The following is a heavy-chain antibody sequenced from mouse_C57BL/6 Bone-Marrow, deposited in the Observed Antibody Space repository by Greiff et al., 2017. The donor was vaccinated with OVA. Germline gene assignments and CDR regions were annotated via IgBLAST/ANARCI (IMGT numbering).Heavy chain of an antibody. D-gene: IGHD2-14*01. CDR2: IYPGDGDT. J-gene: IGHJ2*01. Sequence: QVQLKESGPELVKPGASVKISCKASGYAFSSSWMNWVKQRPGKGLEWIGRIYPGDGDTNYNGKFKGKATLTADKSSSTAYMQLSSLTSEDSAVYFCAVRYYFDYWGQGTTLTVSS. CDR3: AVRYYFDY. CDR1: GYAFSSSW. V-gene: IGHV1-82*01.